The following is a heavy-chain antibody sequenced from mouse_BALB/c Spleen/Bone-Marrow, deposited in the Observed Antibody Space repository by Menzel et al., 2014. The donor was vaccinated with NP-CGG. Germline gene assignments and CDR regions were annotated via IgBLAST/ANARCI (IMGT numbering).Heavy chain of an antibody. D-gene: IGHD1-2*01. CDR2: INPSNGGT. CDR1: GYTFSNYY. Sequence: QAQLKESGAELVKPGASVKLSCKASGYTFSNYYIYWVKQRPGQGLEWIGGINPSNGGTKFNEKFKNKDTLTKDKSSSTAYIQLNSLTSEDSAVYYCSRHYFITPNYAMDYWGQGTSVTISS. J-gene: IGHJ4*01. CDR3: SRHYFITPNYAMDY. V-gene: IGHV1S81*02.